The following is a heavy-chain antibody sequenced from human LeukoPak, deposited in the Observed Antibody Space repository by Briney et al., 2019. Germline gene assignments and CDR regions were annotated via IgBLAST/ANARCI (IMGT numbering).Heavy chain of an antibody. D-gene: IGHD1-26*01. V-gene: IGHV3-23*01. CDR2: ISGSGGST. CDR3: ARSPPYTGATGY. J-gene: IGHJ4*02. CDR1: GFTYSSYG. Sequence: GGSLRLSCAASGFTYSSYGMSWVRQAPGKGLEWVSAISGSGGSTYYADSVKGRFTISRDNAKNSLYLQMNSLRAEDTAVYYCARSPPYTGATGYWGQGTLVTVSS.